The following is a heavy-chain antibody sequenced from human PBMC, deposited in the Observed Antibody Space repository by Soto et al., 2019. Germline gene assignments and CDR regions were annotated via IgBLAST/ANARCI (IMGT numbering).Heavy chain of an antibody. D-gene: IGHD6-6*01. CDR2: IMPIIGTA. Sequence: QVQLVQSGAEVKKPGSSVKVSCKASGGTFSSYAMSWVRQRPGQGLEWMGGIMPIIGTANYAQKFQGRVTITADESTSTAYMELSSLRSEDTVVYYCARGGYSSSYRLDYWGQGTLVTVSS. J-gene: IGHJ4*02. CDR1: GGTFSSYA. CDR3: ARGGYSSSYRLDY. V-gene: IGHV1-69*01.